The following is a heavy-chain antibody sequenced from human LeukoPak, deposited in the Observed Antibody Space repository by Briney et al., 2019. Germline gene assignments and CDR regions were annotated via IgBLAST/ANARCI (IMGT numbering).Heavy chain of an antibody. Sequence: PSETLSLTCTVSGGSISSGDYYWSWIRQPPGKGLEWIGYIDYSGSTYYNPSLKSRVTISVDTSKNQFSLKLSSVTAADTAVYYCAREGGVMDDILTGYTTYYFDYWGQGTLVTVSS. V-gene: IGHV4-30-4*01. CDR3: AREGGVMDDILTGYTTYYFDY. CDR2: IDYSGST. J-gene: IGHJ4*02. CDR1: GGSISSGDYY. D-gene: IGHD3-9*01.